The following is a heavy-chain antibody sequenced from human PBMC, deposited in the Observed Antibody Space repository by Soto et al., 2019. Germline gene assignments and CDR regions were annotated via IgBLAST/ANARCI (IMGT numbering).Heavy chain of an antibody. CDR2: IYYSGST. CDR1: GGSISSYY. Sequence: SETLSLTCTVSGGSISSYYWSWIRQPPGKGLEWIGYIYYSGSTNYNPSLKSRVTISVDTSKNQFSLKLSSVTAADTAVYYCASSELVPPVFDYWGQGTLVTVSS. D-gene: IGHD1-1*01. J-gene: IGHJ4*02. CDR3: ASSELVPPVFDY. V-gene: IGHV4-59*08.